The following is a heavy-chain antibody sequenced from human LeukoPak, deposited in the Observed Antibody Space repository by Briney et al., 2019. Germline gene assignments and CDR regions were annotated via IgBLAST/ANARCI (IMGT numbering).Heavy chain of an antibody. J-gene: IGHJ2*01. CDR1: GYTLTELS. CDR3: ARDQRTLTTVITGWYFDL. V-gene: IGHV1-24*01. Sequence: GASVKVSCKVSGYTLTELSMHWVRQAPGKGLEWMGGFDPEDGETIYAQKFQGRVTITADKSTSTAYMELSSLRSEDTAVYYCARDQRTLTTVITGWYFDLWGRGTLVTVSS. D-gene: IGHD4-17*01. CDR2: FDPEDGET.